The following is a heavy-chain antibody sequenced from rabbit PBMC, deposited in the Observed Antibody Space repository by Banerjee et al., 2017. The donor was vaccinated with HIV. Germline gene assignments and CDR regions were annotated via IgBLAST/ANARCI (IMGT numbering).Heavy chain of an antibody. Sequence: QSMEESGGGLVQPEGSLALTCTASGFDFSSCYYMCWVRQAPGKGLEWIACIYTGSSGSTYYASWAKGRFTISKTSSTTVTLQMTSLTAADTATYFCARGSIRDAYALWGPGTLVTVS. CDR1: GFDFSSCYY. CDR2: IYTGSSGST. J-gene: IGHJ4*01. CDR3: ARGSIRDAYAL. V-gene: IGHV1S40*01. D-gene: IGHD2-1*01.